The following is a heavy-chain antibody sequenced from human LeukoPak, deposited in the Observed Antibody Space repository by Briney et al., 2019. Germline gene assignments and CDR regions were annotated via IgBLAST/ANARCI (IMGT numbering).Heavy chain of an antibody. CDR3: ARDWNSVRQSAFDI. CDR2: IYTSGST. Sequence: SQTLSLTCTVSGGSISSGDYYWSWIRQPAGKGLEWIGRIYTSGSTNYNPSLKSRVTMSVDTSKNQFSLKLSSVTAADTAVYYCARDWNSVRQSAFDIWGQGTMVTVSS. J-gene: IGHJ3*02. D-gene: IGHD1-7*01. V-gene: IGHV4-61*02. CDR1: GGSISSGDYY.